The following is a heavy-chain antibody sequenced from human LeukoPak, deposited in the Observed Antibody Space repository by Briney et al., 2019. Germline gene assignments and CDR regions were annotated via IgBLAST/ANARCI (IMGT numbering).Heavy chain of an antibody. CDR2: IDPNSGGT. J-gene: IGHJ5*02. CDR3: ARGGTYLGWFDP. D-gene: IGHD1-26*01. CDR1: GYTFTGYH. V-gene: IGHV1-2*06. Sequence: ASVTVSCKGSGYTFTGYHIHWVRQAPGQGLEWMGRIDPNSGGTNYAQRFQGRVTMTRETSITTAYMELRRLRSDDTAVYYCARGGTYLGWFDPWGQGTLVTVSS.